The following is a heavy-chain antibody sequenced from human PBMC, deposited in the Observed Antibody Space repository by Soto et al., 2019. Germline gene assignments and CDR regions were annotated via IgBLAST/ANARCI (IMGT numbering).Heavy chain of an antibody. V-gene: IGHV5-10-1*01. J-gene: IGHJ3*02. D-gene: IGHD2-21*02. CDR1: GYSFTSYW. CDR3: ARRYCGGDCYRGDAFDI. CDR2: IDPSDSYT. Sequence: PGEPLKISCKGSGYSFTSYWISWVRQMPGKVLEWMGRIDPSDSYTNYSPSFQGHVTISADKSISTAYLQWSSLKASDTAMYYCARRYCGGDCYRGDAFDIWGQGXMVTV.